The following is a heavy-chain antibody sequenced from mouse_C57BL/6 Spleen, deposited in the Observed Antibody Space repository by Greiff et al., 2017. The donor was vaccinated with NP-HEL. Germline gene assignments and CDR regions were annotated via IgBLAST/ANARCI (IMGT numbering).Heavy chain of an antibody. J-gene: IGHJ2*01. CDR3: ARIASYGSSYDYFDY. D-gene: IGHD1-1*01. CDR1: GYTFTSYT. Sequence: QVQLQQSGAELARPGASVKMSCKASGYTFTSYTMHWVKQRPGQGLEWIGSINPSSGYTKYNQKFKDKATLTADKSSSTAYMQLSSLTSEDSAVYYCARIASYGSSYDYFDYWGQGTTLTVSS. CDR2: INPSSGYT. V-gene: IGHV1-4*01.